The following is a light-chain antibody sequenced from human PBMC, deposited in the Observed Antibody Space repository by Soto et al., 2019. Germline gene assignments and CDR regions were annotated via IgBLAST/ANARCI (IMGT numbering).Light chain of an antibody. J-gene: IGKJ4*01. Sequence: DIQMTQSPSSVSASVGDRVTITCRASQGIRSWLAWYQQKPGKAPKLLISSASTLQSGVPSRFSGSGSGTEFTLIISGLQPEDFATYYCQQSDTFPATFGGGTRVEIK. V-gene: IGKV1D-12*01. CDR1: QGIRSW. CDR3: QQSDTFPAT. CDR2: SAS.